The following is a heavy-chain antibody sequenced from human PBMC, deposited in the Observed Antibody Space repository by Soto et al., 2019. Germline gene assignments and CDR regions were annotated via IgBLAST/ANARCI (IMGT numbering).Heavy chain of an antibody. V-gene: IGHV3-48*01. CDR3: ARETVTTYWYFDL. CDR2: ISSSSSTI. J-gene: IGHJ2*01. D-gene: IGHD4-17*01. Sequence: PGGSLRLSCAASGFTFSSYSMNWVRQAPGKGLEWVSYISSSSSTIYYADSVKGRFTISRDNAKNSLYLQMNSLRAEDTAVYYCARETVTTYWYFDLWGRGTLVTVSS. CDR1: GFTFSSYS.